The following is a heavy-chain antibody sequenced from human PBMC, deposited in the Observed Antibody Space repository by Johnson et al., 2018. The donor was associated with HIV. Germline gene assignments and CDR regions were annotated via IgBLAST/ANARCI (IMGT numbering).Heavy chain of an antibody. CDR3: ARDRGSSWQHDAFDI. D-gene: IGHD6-13*01. V-gene: IGHV3-23*04. CDR2: ISGSGGST. CDR1: GFTFSSYA. Sequence: VQVVESGGGVVQPGRSLRLSCAASGFTFSSYAMSWVRQAPGKGLEWVSAISGSGGSTYYADSVKGRFTISRDNSKNTLYLQMNSLRAEDTAVYYCARDRGSSWQHDAFDIWGQGTMVTVSS. J-gene: IGHJ3*02.